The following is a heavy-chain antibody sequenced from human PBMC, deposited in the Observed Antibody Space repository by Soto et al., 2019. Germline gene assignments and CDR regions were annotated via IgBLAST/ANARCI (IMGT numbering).Heavy chain of an antibody. V-gene: IGHV1-58*01. CDR3: AAAPYHCRGADCYSIDLPGVSYNGMDV. CDR1: GFTFSNSA. Sequence: SVKVSCKASGFTFSNSAVQWVRQARGQRLEWLGWSVVGSGNTNYAQKFQDRVTISRDMSTSTAYMDLGSLRSEDTAVYYCAAAPYHCRGADCYSIDLPGVSYNGMDVWGQGTSVTVSS. J-gene: IGHJ6*02. CDR2: SVVGSGNT. D-gene: IGHD2-15*01.